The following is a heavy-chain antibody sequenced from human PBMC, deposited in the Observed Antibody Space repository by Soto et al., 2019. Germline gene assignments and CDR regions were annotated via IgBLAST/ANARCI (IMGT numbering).Heavy chain of an antibody. D-gene: IGHD3-10*01. Sequence: GGSLRLSCAASGFTFSSYAMSWVRQAPGKGLEWVSAISGSGGSTYYADSVKGRFTISRDNSKNTLYLQMNSLRAEDTAVYYCAKTGVLWFGELLDYFDYWGQGTLVTGSS. J-gene: IGHJ4*02. CDR3: AKTGVLWFGELLDYFDY. CDR2: ISGSGGST. V-gene: IGHV3-23*01. CDR1: GFTFSSYA.